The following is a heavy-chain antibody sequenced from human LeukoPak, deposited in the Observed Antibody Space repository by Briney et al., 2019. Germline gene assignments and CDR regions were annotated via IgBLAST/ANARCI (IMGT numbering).Heavy chain of an antibody. CDR3: ARDLLLGVAFDY. CDR1: GYTFNSYG. CDR2: ISNGDT. Sequence: ASVKVSCKAPGYTFNSYGISWVRQAPGQGLEWMGWISNGDTNYAQKLQGRVTMTTDTSTSTAYMELRSLRSDDTAVYYCARDLLLGVAFDYWGQGSLVTVSS. J-gene: IGHJ4*02. V-gene: IGHV1-18*01. D-gene: IGHD3-3*01.